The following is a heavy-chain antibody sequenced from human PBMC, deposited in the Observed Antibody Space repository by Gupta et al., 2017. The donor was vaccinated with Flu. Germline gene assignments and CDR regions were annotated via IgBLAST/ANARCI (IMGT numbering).Heavy chain of an antibody. CDR2: RSYDRSNK. Sequence: VQLVESGGGVVQPGRSLRLSCAASGFTFSSYGMHWVRQAPGKGLEWVAVRSYDRSNKDYADSVKGRFTISRDNSKNTLYLQMNSLRAEDTAVYYCAKEASKYSYGHEGFDYWGQGTLVTVSS. J-gene: IGHJ4*02. CDR3: AKEASKYSYGHEGFDY. CDR1: GFTFSSYG. V-gene: IGHV3-30*18. D-gene: IGHD5-18*01.